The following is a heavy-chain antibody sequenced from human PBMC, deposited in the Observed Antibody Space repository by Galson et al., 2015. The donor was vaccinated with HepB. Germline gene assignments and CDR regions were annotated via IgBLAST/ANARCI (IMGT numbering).Heavy chain of an antibody. V-gene: IGHV3-48*04. CDR1: GLTFNTYT. Sequence: LRLSCAASGLTFNTYTVTWVRQALGKGLEWLSCISTSDDSVYYADSVKGRFSISIDNSKSSVYLQMSSLRVGDTAVYFCARGHGGISATWGQGTLVTVSS. CDR3: ARGHGGISAT. J-gene: IGHJ5*02. D-gene: IGHD4-23*01. CDR2: ISTSDDSV.